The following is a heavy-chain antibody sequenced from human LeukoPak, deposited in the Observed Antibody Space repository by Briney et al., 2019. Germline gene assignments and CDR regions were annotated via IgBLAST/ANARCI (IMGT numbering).Heavy chain of an antibody. CDR3: ARSRITIFGVYDY. Sequence: PGGSLRLSCAASGFTFSDYYMSWIRQAPGKGLEWASYISSSGSTIYYADSVKGRFTISRDNAKNSLYLQMNSLRAEDTAVYYCARSRITIFGVYDYWGQGTLVTVSS. J-gene: IGHJ4*02. V-gene: IGHV3-11*01. CDR1: GFTFSDYY. CDR2: ISSSGSTI. D-gene: IGHD3-3*01.